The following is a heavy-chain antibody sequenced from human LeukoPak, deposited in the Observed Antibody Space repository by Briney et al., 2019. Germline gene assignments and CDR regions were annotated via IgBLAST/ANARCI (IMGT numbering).Heavy chain of an antibody. D-gene: IGHD2-15*01. CDR1: GYTFTGYY. Sequence: ASVKVPCKASGYTFTGYYMHWVRQAPGRGLEWMGRINPNSGGTNYAQKFQGRVTMTRDTSISTAYMELSRLRSDDTAVYYCARERYCSGGSCYQEFDYWGQGTLVTVSS. CDR3: ARERYCSGGSCYQEFDY. CDR2: INPNSGGT. J-gene: IGHJ4*02. V-gene: IGHV1-2*06.